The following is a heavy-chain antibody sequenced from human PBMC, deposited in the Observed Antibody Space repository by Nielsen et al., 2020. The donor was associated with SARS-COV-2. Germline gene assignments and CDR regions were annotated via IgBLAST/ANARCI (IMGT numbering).Heavy chain of an antibody. CDR3: ARHGPGYCSGGSCYPEYNWFDP. CDR2: IYPGDSDT. D-gene: IGHD2-15*01. CDR1: GSSFTSYW. V-gene: IGHV5-51*01. J-gene: IGHJ5*02. Sequence: GESLKISCQGSGSSFTSYWIGWVRQMPGKGLEWMGIIYPGDSDTRYSPSFQGQVTISADKSISTAYLQWSSLKASDTAMYYCARHGPGYCSGGSCYPEYNWFDPWGQGTLVTVSS.